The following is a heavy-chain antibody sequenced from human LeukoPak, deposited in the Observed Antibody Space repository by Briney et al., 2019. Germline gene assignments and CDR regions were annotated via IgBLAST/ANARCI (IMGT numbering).Heavy chain of an antibody. CDR1: GDSMNSHY. V-gene: IGHV4-59*11. Sequence: PSETLSLICTVSGDSMNSHYWSWIRQPPGEGLEWIGDISYIGSTNYNPSLKSRVTISVDTPKNQFSLKLSSVTAADTAVYYCARDPTTVTKGLDIWGKGTMVTVSS. CDR3: ARDPTTVTKGLDI. CDR2: ISYIGST. J-gene: IGHJ3*02. D-gene: IGHD4-17*01.